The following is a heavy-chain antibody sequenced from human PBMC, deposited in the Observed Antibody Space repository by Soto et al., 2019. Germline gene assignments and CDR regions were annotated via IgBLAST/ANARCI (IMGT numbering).Heavy chain of an antibody. V-gene: IGHV4-59*02. D-gene: IGHD6-25*01. Sequence: PSQTLSLTGAVAGGIVTRYVGAWIPNPPGKGLEWIGYIYYSGSTNYNPSLKSRVTISVDTSKNQFSLKLSSVTAADTAVYYCARGRAALYYYYYYMDVWGKGPPVTVSS. CDR1: GGIVTRYV. J-gene: IGHJ6*03. CDR3: ARGRAALYYYYYYMDV. CDR2: IYYSGST.